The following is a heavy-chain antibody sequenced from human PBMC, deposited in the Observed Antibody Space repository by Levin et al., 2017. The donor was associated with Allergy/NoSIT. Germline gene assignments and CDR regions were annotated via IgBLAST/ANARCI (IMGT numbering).Heavy chain of an antibody. CDR1: GGSISSSSYY. Sequence: SQTLSLPCTVSGGSISSSSYYWGWIRQPPGKGLEWIGSIYYSGSTYYNPSLKSRVTISVDTSKNQFSLKLSSVTAADTAVYYCARAKFYDFWSGYYTRYFDYWGQGTLVTVSS. V-gene: IGHV4-39*07. CDR3: ARAKFYDFWSGYYTRYFDY. D-gene: IGHD3-3*01. J-gene: IGHJ4*02. CDR2: IYYSGST.